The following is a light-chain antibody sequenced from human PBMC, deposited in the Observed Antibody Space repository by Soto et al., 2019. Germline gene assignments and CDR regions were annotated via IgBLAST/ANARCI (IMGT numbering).Light chain of an antibody. CDR3: QQYGSSPLIT. CDR2: GAS. V-gene: IGKV3-20*01. Sequence: VLTQSACTLSLSPGERATLSCRASQSVSSSYLAWYQQKPGQAPRLLIYGASSRATGIPDRFSGSGSGTDFTLTISRLEPEDFAVYYCQQYGSSPLITFGQGTRLAIK. CDR1: QSVSSSY. J-gene: IGKJ5*01.